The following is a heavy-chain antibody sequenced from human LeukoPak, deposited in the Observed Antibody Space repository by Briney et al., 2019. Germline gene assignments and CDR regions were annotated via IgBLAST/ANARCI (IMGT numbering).Heavy chain of an antibody. J-gene: IGHJ3*02. CDR1: GFTFDDYA. CDR3: AKDRNYRDAFDI. Sequence: GGSLRLSCAASGFTFDDYAMHWVRQAPGKGLEWVSGISWNSVSIAYADSVKGRFTISRDNAKSSLYLQMNSLRAEDTAVYYCAKDRNYRDAFDIWGQGTMVTVSS. V-gene: IGHV3-9*01. CDR2: ISWNSVSI. D-gene: IGHD1-26*01.